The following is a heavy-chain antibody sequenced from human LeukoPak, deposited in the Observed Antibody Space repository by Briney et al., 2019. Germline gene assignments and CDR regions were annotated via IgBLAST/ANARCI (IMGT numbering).Heavy chain of an antibody. CDR1: GFIFSNYW. Sequence: GGSLRLSCAASGFIFSNYWMYWVRQAPGKGLVWVSRINSDGSFTNNVDSVKGRFTISRDNAKNTLYLQMNSLRAEDTALYYCAKDSNLYGSGTYSYYYYYMDVWGKGTTVTVSS. CDR3: AKDSNLYGSGTYSYYYYYMDV. J-gene: IGHJ6*03. V-gene: IGHV3-74*01. CDR2: INSDGSFT. D-gene: IGHD3-10*01.